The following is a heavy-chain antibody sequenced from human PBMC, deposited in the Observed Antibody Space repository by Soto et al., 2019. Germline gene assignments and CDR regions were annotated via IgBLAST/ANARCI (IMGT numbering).Heavy chain of an antibody. CDR2: IYSGGST. CDR1: GFTVSRNN. Sequence: GGSRRLSCAASGFTVSRNNMSGVRQAPGKGLEWVSVIYSGGSTYYADSLKGRFTISRHNSKNTLYLQMNSLRAEDTAVYYCARPSGWHDAFDIWGQGTMVTVSS. J-gene: IGHJ3*02. V-gene: IGHV3-53*04. D-gene: IGHD6-19*01. CDR3: ARPSGWHDAFDI.